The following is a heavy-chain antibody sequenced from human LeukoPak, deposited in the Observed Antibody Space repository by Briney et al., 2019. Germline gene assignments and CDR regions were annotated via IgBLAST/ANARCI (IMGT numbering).Heavy chain of an antibody. D-gene: IGHD3-22*01. V-gene: IGHV3-66*01. J-gene: IGHJ3*02. CDR3: ARAPDGYEAFDI. CDR1: GFTFSNNW. Sequence: GGSLRLSCEASGFTFSNNWMTWVRQAPGKGLEWVSVIYSGGRTYYADSVKGRFTTSRDNSKNTLYLQMNSPRAEDTAVYYCARAPDGYEAFDIWGQGTMVTVSS. CDR2: IYSGGRT.